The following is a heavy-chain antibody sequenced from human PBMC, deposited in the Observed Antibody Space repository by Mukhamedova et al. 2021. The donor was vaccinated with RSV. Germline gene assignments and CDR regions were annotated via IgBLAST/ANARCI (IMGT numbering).Heavy chain of an antibody. CDR2: ISGSGGTT. V-gene: IGHV3-23*01. J-gene: IGHJ4*02. D-gene: IGHD5-24*01. Sequence: GLEWVSTISGSGGTTYYADSVKGRFTISRDNSKNTLYLQMNSLRAEDSAVYYCAKGTPEMATVPFDYWGQGTLGTVSS. CDR3: AKGTPEMATVPFDY.